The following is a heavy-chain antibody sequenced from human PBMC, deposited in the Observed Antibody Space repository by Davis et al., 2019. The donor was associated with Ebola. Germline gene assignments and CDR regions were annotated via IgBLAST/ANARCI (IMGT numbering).Heavy chain of an antibody. CDR2: ISASGNYM. CDR1: GFTFSSYS. J-gene: IGHJ4*02. Sequence: GESLKISCAASGFTFSSYSMNWVRQAPGKGLEWISSISASGNYMHYADSVEGRFTVSRDNAKNSLYLQMNSLRVEDTAVYYCARDREYALTGYYRGRPFDYWGQGTLVTVSS. D-gene: IGHD3-9*01. CDR3: ARDREYALTGYYRGRPFDY. V-gene: IGHV3-21*06.